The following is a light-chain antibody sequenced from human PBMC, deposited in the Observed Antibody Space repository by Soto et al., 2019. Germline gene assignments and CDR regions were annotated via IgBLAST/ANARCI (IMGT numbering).Light chain of an antibody. Sequence: EIVLTQSPGTLSLSPGERATLSCRASQSVSSSYLAWYQQKPGQAPRLLIYGASSRATGIPDRVSGRGSGTDFTLTISRLEPEDFAVYYCQQYGSLSWTFVQGTKVEIK. CDR2: GAS. CDR1: QSVSSSY. CDR3: QQYGSLSWT. V-gene: IGKV3-20*01. J-gene: IGKJ1*01.